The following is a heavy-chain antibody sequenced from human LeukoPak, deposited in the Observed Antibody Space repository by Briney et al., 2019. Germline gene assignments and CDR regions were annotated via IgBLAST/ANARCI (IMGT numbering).Heavy chain of an antibody. D-gene: IGHD3-9*01. CDR1: GFTFSSYE. CDR2: ISSSGSTI. Sequence: GGSLRLSCAASGFTFSSYEMYWVRQAPGKGLEWVSYISSSGSTIYYADSVKGRFTISRDNAKNSLYLQMNSLRAEDTAVYYCARDLGGGWLLLDYWGQGTLVTVSS. V-gene: IGHV3-48*03. J-gene: IGHJ4*02. CDR3: ARDLGGGWLLLDY.